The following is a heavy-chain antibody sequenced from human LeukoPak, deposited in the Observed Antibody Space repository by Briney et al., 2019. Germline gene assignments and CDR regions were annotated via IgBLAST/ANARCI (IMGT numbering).Heavy chain of an antibody. CDR1: GGSISSGSYY. J-gene: IGHJ6*03. V-gene: IGHV4-61*02. D-gene: IGHD6-13*01. CDR2: IYTSGST. CDR3: ARTYSSSWYPMDV. Sequence: PSQTLSLTCTVSGGSISSGSYYWSWIRQPAGKGLEWIGRIYTSGSTNYNPSLKSRVTISVDTSKNQFSLKLSSVTAADTAVYYCARTYSSSWYPMDVWGKGTTVTISS.